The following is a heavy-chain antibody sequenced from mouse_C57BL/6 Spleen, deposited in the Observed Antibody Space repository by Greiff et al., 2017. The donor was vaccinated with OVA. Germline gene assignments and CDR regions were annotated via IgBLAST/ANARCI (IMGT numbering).Heavy chain of an antibody. CDR2: ISDGGSYT. Sequence: EVQGVESGGGLVKPGGSLKLSCAASGFTFSSYAMSWVRQTPEKRLEWVATISDGGSYTYYPDNVKGRFTISRDNAKNNLYLQMSHLKSEDTAMYYCARTIYYYGSSSYYFDYWGQGTTLTVSS. D-gene: IGHD1-1*01. CDR3: ARTIYYYGSSSYYFDY. CDR1: GFTFSSYA. J-gene: IGHJ2*01. V-gene: IGHV5-4*01.